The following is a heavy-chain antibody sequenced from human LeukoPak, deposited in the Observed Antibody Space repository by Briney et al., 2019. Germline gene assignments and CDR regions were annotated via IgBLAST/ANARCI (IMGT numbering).Heavy chain of an antibody. CDR2: ISYDGTNK. D-gene: IGHD6-19*01. J-gene: IGHJ6*02. Sequence: GGSLRLSCAASGFTFGSYGMHWARQAPGKGLEWVAVISYDGTNKYYADSVKGRFTISRDNSKNTLYLQMNSLRAEDTAVYYCAKEGGSSGWYYYYYGMDVWGQGTTVTVSS. V-gene: IGHV3-30*18. CDR1: GFTFGSYG. CDR3: AKEGGSSGWYYYYYGMDV.